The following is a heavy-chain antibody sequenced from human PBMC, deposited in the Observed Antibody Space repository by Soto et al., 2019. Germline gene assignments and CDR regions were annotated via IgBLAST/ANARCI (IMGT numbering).Heavy chain of an antibody. V-gene: IGHV3-30-3*01. J-gene: IGHJ3*02. CDR1: GFTFSSYA. CDR2: ISYDGSNK. Sequence: QVQLVESGGGVVQPGRSLRLSCAASGFTFSSYAIHWVRQAPGKGLEWVAVISYDGSNKYYADSVKGRFTISRDNSKNTLYLQMNSLRAEDTAVYYCARDRVAAAFGGLDGFDIWGQGTMVTVSS. D-gene: IGHD6-13*01. CDR3: ARDRVAAAFGGLDGFDI.